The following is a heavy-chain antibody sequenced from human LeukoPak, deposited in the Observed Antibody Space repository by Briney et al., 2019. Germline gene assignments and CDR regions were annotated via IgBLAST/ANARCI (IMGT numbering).Heavy chain of an antibody. V-gene: IGHV1-8*01. D-gene: IGHD1-20*01. CDR3: ARGRTTITGTTEWFDP. CDR1: GYTFTSYD. J-gene: IGHJ5*02. Sequence: ASVKVSCKASGYTFTSYDINWVRQATGQGLEWMGWMNPNSGNTGYAQKFQGRVTMTRNTSISTAYMELSSLRSEDTAVYYCARGRTTITGTTEWFDPWGQGTLVTVSS. CDR2: MNPNSGNT.